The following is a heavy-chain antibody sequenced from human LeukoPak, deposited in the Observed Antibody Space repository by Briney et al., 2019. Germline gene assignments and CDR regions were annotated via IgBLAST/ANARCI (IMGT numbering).Heavy chain of an antibody. V-gene: IGHV3-30-3*01. J-gene: IGHJ5*02. CDR2: ISYDGSNK. CDR3: AREVFGTAIRGNWFDP. D-gene: IGHD2-2*02. CDR1: GFTFSSYA. Sequence: GGSLRLSCAASGFTFSSYAMSWVRQAPGKGLEWVAVISYDGSNKYYADSVKGRFTISRDNSKNTLYLQMNSLRAEDTAVYYCAREVFGTAIRGNWFDPWGQGTLVTVTS.